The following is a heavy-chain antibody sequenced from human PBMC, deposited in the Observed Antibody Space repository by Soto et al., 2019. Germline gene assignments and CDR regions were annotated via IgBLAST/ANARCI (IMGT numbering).Heavy chain of an antibody. CDR3: ARVPDKDIVVVVAATYLGPYFDY. J-gene: IGHJ4*02. Sequence: QVQLQQWGAGLLKPSETLSLTCAVYGGSFSGYYWSWIRQPPGKGLEWMGEINHRGSTNYNPSLKSRGTISVATSKNQCSLKLSSVTAADTAVYYCARVPDKDIVVVVAATYLGPYFDYWGQGTLVTVSS. CDR2: INHRGST. V-gene: IGHV4-34*01. CDR1: GGSFSGYY. D-gene: IGHD2-15*01.